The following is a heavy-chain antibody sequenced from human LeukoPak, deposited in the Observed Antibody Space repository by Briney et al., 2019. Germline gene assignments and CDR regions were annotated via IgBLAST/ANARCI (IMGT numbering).Heavy chain of an antibody. Sequence: GGSLRLSCAASGFTFNYYAMTWVRQAPGKGLEWVSAISDNERSTYYTDSVKGRFTISRDNTKNTVYLQMNNLRADDTAVYFCVRHDSFIPYWGQGTLVTLSP. D-gene: IGHD5-18*01. V-gene: IGHV3-23*01. CDR1: GFTFNYYA. CDR2: ISDNERST. J-gene: IGHJ4*02. CDR3: VRHDSFIPY.